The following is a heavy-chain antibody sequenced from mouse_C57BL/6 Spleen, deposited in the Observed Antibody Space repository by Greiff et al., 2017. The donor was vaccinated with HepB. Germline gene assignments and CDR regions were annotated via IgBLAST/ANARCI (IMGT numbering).Heavy chain of an antibody. V-gene: IGHV1-64*01. CDR1: GYTFTSYW. J-gene: IGHJ1*03. CDR2: IHPNNGST. Sequence: QVQLQQPGAELVKPGASVKLSCKASGYTFTSYWMHWVKQRPGQGLEWIGMIHPNNGSTNYNEKFKSKATLTVDKSSSTAYMQLSSLTSEDSAVYDCSSHYDGYYDGYFDVWGTGTTVTVSS. CDR3: SSHYDGYYDGYFDV. D-gene: IGHD2-3*01.